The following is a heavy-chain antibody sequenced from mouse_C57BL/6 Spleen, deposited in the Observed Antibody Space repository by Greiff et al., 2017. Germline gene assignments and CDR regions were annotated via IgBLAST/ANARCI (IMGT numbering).Heavy chain of an antibody. J-gene: IGHJ4*01. D-gene: IGHD1-1*01. CDR2: ISDGGSYT. V-gene: IGHV5-4*01. CDR1: GFTFSSYA. Sequence: VQLKESGGGLVKPGGSLKLSCAASGFTFSSYAMSWVRQTPEKRLEWVATISDGGSYTYYPDNVKGRFTISRDNAKNNLYLQMSHLKSEDTAMYYCARDNHYYGSSYGAMDYWGQGTSVTVSS. CDR3: ARDNHYYGSSYGAMDY.